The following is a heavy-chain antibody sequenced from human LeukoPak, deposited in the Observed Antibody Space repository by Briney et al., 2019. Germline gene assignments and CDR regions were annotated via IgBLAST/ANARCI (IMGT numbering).Heavy chain of an antibody. CDR2: IYYSGST. Sequence: SETLSLTCTVSGGSISSYYWSWIRQPPGKGLEWIGYIYYSGSTNYNPSLKSRVTISVDTSKNQFSLKLSSVTAADTAVYYCARAIHSSSWTTHYYYYYMDVWGKGTTVTVSS. CDR3: ARAIHSSSWTTHYYYYYMDV. D-gene: IGHD6-13*01. V-gene: IGHV4-59*01. CDR1: GGSISSYY. J-gene: IGHJ6*03.